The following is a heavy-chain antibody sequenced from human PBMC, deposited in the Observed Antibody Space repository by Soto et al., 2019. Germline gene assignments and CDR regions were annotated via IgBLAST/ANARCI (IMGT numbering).Heavy chain of an antibody. CDR1: GGTFSSYA. V-gene: IGHV1-69*13. D-gene: IGHD2-2*02. Sequence: GASVKVSCKASGGTFSSYAISWVRQAPGQGLEWMGGIIPIFGTANYAQKFQGRVTITADESTSTAYMELSSLRSEDTAVYYCASPICRSSTSCYTGVYGYWGQGTLVTVSS. J-gene: IGHJ4*02. CDR2: IIPIFGTA. CDR3: ASPICRSSTSCYTGVYGY.